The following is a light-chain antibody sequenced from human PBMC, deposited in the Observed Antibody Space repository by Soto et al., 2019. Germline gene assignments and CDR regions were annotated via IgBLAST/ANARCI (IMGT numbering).Light chain of an antibody. Sequence: AIRMTQSPSSLSASTGDRVTITCRASQGISRYLAWYQQEPGKAPKLLIYGASTLQSGVPSRFSGSGSGTDFTLTISCLQSEDFATYYCQQYYSYPRTFGQGTKVDI. CDR2: GAS. CDR1: QGISRY. J-gene: IGKJ1*01. CDR3: QQYYSYPRT. V-gene: IGKV1-8*01.